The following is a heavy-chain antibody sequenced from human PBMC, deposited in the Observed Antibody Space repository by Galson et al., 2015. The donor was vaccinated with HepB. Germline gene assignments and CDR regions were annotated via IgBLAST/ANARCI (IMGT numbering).Heavy chain of an antibody. CDR2: INPNSGGT. J-gene: IGHJ6*03. D-gene: IGHD1-26*01. CDR1: GYTFTGYH. V-gene: IGHV1-2*06. CDR3: ARGARATYSYYYYYMDV. Sequence: SVKVSCKASGYTFTGYHMHWVRQAPGQGLEWMGRINPNSGGTNYAQKFQGRVTMTRDTSISTAYMELSRLRSDDTAVYYCARGARATYSYYYYYMDVWGKGTTVTVSS.